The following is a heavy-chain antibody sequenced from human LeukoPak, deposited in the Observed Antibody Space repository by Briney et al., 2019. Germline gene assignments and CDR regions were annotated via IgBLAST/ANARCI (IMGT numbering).Heavy chain of an antibody. D-gene: IGHD3-10*01. CDR3: AKDSLYGSGSYSPWNWFDP. CDR1: GFTFSSYA. J-gene: IGHJ5*02. Sequence: GGSLRLSCAASGFTFSSYAMSWVRQAPGRGLEWVSAISGSGGSTYYADSVKGPFTISRDNSKNTLYLQMNSLRAEDTAVYYCAKDSLYGSGSYSPWNWFDPWGQGTLVTVSS. V-gene: IGHV3-23*01. CDR2: ISGSGGST.